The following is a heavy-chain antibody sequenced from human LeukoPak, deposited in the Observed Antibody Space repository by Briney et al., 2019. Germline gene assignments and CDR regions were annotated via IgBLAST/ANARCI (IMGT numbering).Heavy chain of an antibody. V-gene: IGHV4-39*07. J-gene: IGHJ3*02. CDR3: ARDKMYPDAFDI. D-gene: IGHD2-2*01. CDR1: GGSISSSGYY. Sequence: SETLSLTCTVSGGSISSSGYYWGWIRQPPGKGLEWIGSIYYSGSTYYNPSLKSRVTISVDTSKNQFSLKLSPVTAADTAVYYCARDKMYPDAFDIWVQRTKVTVSS. CDR2: IYYSGST.